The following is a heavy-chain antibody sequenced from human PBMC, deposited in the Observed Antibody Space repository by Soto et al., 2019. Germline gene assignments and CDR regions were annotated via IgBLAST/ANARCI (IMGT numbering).Heavy chain of an antibody. J-gene: IGHJ4*02. D-gene: IGHD3-10*01. CDR2: ISSSGGTT. CDR1: GFTFSSYA. V-gene: IGHV3-48*03. Sequence: EVQLVESGGGLVQPGGSLRLSCAASGFTFSSYAMNWVRQAPGKGLEWVSYISSSGGTTYYADSVKGRFTISRDNAKDSLYLQINTLRADDTAFYYCTRGGFYPDYWGQGTLSTVSS. CDR3: TRGGFYPDY.